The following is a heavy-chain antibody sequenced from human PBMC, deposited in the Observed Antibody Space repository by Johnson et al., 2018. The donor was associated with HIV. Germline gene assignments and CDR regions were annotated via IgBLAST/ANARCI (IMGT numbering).Heavy chain of an antibody. CDR2: ISWDGGST. J-gene: IGHJ3*02. CDR3: TTRTWSDALDI. CDR1: GFTFDDYA. D-gene: IGHD1-1*01. V-gene: IGHV3-43D*03. Sequence: EVQVVESGGVVVQPGGSLRLSCAASGFTFDDYAMHWVRQAPGKGLEWVSLISWDGGSTYYADSMKGRFTISRDNSKNSLYLQMNSLKTEDTAVYFCTTRTWSDALDIWGRGTMVTVSS.